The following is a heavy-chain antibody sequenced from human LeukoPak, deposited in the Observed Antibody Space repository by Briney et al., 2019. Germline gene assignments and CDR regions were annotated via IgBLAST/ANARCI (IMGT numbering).Heavy chain of an antibody. CDR3: ARHRPYYDFWSGYYTDFDY. CDR2: INHSGST. Sequence: SETLSLTCAVYGGSFSGYYWSWIRQPPGKGLEWIGEINHSGSTNYNPSLKSRVTISVDTSKNQFSLKLSSVTAADTAVYYCARHRPYYDFWSGYYTDFDYWGQGTLVTVSS. V-gene: IGHV4-34*01. J-gene: IGHJ4*02. CDR1: GGSFSGYY. D-gene: IGHD3-3*01.